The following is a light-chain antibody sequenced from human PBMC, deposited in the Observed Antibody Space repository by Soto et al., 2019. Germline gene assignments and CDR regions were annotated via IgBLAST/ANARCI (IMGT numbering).Light chain of an antibody. Sequence: EIVMTQSPVTLSVSPGERATLSCRASQSVSSNLAWYQQKPGQAPRLLIFGAFTRATGIPARFSGSGSGTAFTLTISSLQSEDFAVYYCQQYNDWPGTFGQGTKVDIK. CDR1: QSVSSN. V-gene: IGKV3-15*01. CDR2: GAF. CDR3: QQYNDWPGT. J-gene: IGKJ1*01.